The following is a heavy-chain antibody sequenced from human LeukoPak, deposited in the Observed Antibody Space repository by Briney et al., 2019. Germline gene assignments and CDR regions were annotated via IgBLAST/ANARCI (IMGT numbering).Heavy chain of an antibody. V-gene: IGHV3-53*01. D-gene: IGHD3-3*01. CDR1: GFTVSSNY. Sequence: PGGSLRLSCAASGFTVSSNYMSWVRQAPGKGLEWVSVIYSGGSTYYADSVKGRFTISRDNSKNTLYLQMNSLRAEDTAVYYCAGRYIWSGPRFDPWGQGTLVTVSS. CDR2: IYSGGST. J-gene: IGHJ5*02. CDR3: AGRYIWSGPRFDP.